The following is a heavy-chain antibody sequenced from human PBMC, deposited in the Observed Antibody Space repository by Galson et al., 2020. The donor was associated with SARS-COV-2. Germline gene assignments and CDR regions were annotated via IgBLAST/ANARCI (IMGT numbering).Heavy chain of an antibody. CDR1: GFTFTNYA. D-gene: IGHD1-26*01. Sequence: QLGESLKISCAASGFTFTNYAIHWVRQAPGKGLEWVAVISHDGRIQVYADSVKGRFTISRDNSENMLFLQMDSLRADDTAVYYRARDVSGGASDIWGQGTMVTVSS. CDR2: ISHDGRIQ. CDR3: ARDVSGGASDI. J-gene: IGHJ3*02. V-gene: IGHV3-30*04.